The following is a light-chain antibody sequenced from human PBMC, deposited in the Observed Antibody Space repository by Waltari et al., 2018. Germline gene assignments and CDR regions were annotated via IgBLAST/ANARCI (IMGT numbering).Light chain of an antibody. CDR2: ATT. J-gene: IGKJ2*01. CDR1: QSVSSN. Sequence: DIVLTQSPATLSVSPGERVTLSCRASQSVSSNLAWYQQKPGQAPRLLIYATTTRATGFPARFGGSRSGTEFTLTISSLQSEDFAIYYCQQYNDWPNTFGQGTKLEIK. CDR3: QQYNDWPNT. V-gene: IGKV3-15*01.